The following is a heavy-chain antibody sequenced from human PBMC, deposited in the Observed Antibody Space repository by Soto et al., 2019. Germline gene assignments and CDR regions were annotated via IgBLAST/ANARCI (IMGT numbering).Heavy chain of an antibody. CDR1: GYTFTSYA. V-gene: IGHV1-3*01. CDR3: ARATDTLGDAFDI. CDR2: INAGNGNT. J-gene: IGHJ3*02. D-gene: IGHD2-2*02. Sequence: QVQLVQSGAEVKKPGASVKVSCKASGYTFTSYAMHWVRQAPGQRLEWRGWINAGNGNTKYSQKFQGRVTITRDTSASTAYMELSSLRSEDTAVYYCARATDTLGDAFDIWGQGTMVTVSS.